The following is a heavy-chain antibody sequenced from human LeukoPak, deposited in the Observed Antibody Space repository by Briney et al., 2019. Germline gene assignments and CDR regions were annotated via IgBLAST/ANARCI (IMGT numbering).Heavy chain of an antibody. CDR1: GFTFSSYA. J-gene: IGHJ6*02. V-gene: IGHV3-23*01. CDR3: AKYGLTMVRGVIVQLGGMDV. D-gene: IGHD3-10*01. Sequence: GGSLRLSCAASGFTFSSYAMSWVRQAPGKGLEWVSAISGSGGSTYYAGSVKGRFTISRDNSKNTLYLQMNSLRAEDTAVYYCAKYGLTMVRGVIVQLGGMDVWGQGTTVTVSS. CDR2: ISGSGGST.